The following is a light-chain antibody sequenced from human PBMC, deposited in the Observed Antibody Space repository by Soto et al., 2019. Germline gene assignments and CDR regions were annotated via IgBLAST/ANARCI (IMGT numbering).Light chain of an antibody. J-gene: IGKJ4*01. CDR3: QQYNNWPALT. V-gene: IGKV3-11*01. CDR1: QSVSRY. Sequence: EIVLTQSPATLSLSPGEGATLSCSASQSVSRYLAWYQQKPGQAPRLLIYDASNRATGIPARFSGSGSGTEFTLTISSLQSEDFAVYYCQQYNNWPALTVGGGTKVDI. CDR2: DAS.